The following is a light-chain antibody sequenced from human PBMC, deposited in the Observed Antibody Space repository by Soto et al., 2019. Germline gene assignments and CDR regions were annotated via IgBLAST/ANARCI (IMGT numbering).Light chain of an antibody. J-gene: IGKJ1*01. CDR1: QGISSY. V-gene: IGKV1-8*01. Sequence: AIRMTQSPSSFSASTGDRVTITCRASQGISSYLAWYQQKPGKAPKLLIYAASTLQSGVPSRFSGSGSGTDFTLTISCLQPEDFATYYCQQYYSNPQTFGQGTKVEIK. CDR3: QQYYSNPQT. CDR2: AAS.